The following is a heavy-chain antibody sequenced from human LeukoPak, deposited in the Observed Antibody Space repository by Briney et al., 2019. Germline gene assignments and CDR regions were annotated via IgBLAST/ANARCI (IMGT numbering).Heavy chain of an antibody. CDR3: ARNHGDYYGSGSYYPPLYY. CDR1: GGTFSSYA. V-gene: IGHV1-69*04. J-gene: IGHJ4*02. D-gene: IGHD3-10*01. Sequence: SVKVSCKASGGTFSSYAISWVRQAPGQGLEWMGRIIPILGIANYAQKFQGRVTITADKSTSTAYMELSSLRSEDTAVYYCARNHGDYYGSGSYYPPLYYWGQGTLVTVSS. CDR2: IIPILGIA.